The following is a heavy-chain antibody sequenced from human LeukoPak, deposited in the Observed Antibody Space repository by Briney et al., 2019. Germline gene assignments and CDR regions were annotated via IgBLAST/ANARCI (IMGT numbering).Heavy chain of an antibody. D-gene: IGHD6-19*01. J-gene: IGHJ2*01. Sequence: QPGGSPRLSCAASGFTFSSYAMNWVRQAPGKGLEWVASISGNGGSTYYADSVKGRFTISRDNSRNAVFLQMISPRDDDTAIYYCAKIERWLVHGFDLWGRGTLVTVSS. CDR3: AKIERWLVHGFDL. CDR2: ISGNGGST. CDR1: GFTFSSYA. V-gene: IGHV3-23*01.